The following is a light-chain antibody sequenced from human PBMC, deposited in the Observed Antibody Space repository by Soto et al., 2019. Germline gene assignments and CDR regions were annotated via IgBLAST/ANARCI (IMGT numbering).Light chain of an antibody. Sequence: QSVLTQPASVSGSPGQSITISCTGTSSDVGGYNYVSWYQQHPGKAPKLMIYDVSNRPSGVSNRFSGSKSGNTASLTISGLPAEDEADYYCSSYTSSSTSVFGTGTKVTVL. CDR3: SSYTSSSTSV. CDR2: DVS. J-gene: IGLJ1*01. CDR1: SSDVGGYNY. V-gene: IGLV2-14*01.